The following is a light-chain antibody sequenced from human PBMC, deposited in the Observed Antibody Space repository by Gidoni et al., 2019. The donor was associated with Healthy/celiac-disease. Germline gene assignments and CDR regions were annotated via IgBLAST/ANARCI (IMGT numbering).Light chain of an antibody. CDR3: QQYDNLLLIT. CDR1: QDISNY. CDR2: DAS. V-gene: IGKV1-33*01. J-gene: IGKJ5*01. Sequence: DIQMTQSPYSLSASVGDRVTITCQASQDISNYLNWYQQKPGKAPKLLIYDASNVETGVPSRFSGSGSGTDFTFTISSLQHEEIATYYCQQYDNLLLITFGQGTRLEIK.